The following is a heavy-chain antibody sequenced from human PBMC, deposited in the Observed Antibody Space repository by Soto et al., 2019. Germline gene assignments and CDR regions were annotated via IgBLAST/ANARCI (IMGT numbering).Heavy chain of an antibody. J-gene: IGHJ4*02. CDR2: IKQDGSEK. Sequence: EVQLVESGGGLVQPGGSLRLSCAASGFTFSSYWMSWVRQAPGKGLEWVANIKQDGSEKYYVDSVKGRFTISRDNAKNSLYLQMNSLRAEDTAVYYCARDFVVVPAAKGQGGQGTLVTVSS. CDR3: ARDFVVVPAAKGQ. V-gene: IGHV3-7*01. CDR1: GFTFSSYW. D-gene: IGHD2-2*01.